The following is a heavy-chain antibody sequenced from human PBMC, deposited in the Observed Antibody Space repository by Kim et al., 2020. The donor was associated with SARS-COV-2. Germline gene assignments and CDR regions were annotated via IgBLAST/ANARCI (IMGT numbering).Heavy chain of an antibody. D-gene: IGHD2-21*02. J-gene: IGHJ5*02. V-gene: IGHV5-51*01. Sequence: PSFQGQVTITADKSISTAYLQWSSLKASDTAMYYCARIVVVTAKGNWFDPWGQGTLVTVSS. CDR3: ARIVVVTAKGNWFDP.